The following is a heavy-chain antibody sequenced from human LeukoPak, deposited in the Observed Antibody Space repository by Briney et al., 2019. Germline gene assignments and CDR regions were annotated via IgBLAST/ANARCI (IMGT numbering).Heavy chain of an antibody. D-gene: IGHD1-26*01. CDR2: INSDGSST. CDR1: GFTLSSYW. CDR3: ARTTSMTYVGDAFDI. J-gene: IGHJ3*02. V-gene: IGHV3-74*01. Sequence: PGGSLRLSCAASGFTLSSYWMHWVRQAPGEGLVWVSRINSDGSSTTYADSVKGRFTISRDNAKNTLYLQMNSLRAEDTAVYYCARTTSMTYVGDAFDIWGQGTMVSVSS.